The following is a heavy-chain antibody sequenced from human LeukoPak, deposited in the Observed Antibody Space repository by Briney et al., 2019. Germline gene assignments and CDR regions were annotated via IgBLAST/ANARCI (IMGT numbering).Heavy chain of an antibody. J-gene: IGHJ6*02. D-gene: IGHD3-3*01. CDR2: FDPEDGET. CDR1: GYTLTELS. V-gene: IGHV1-24*01. CDR3: ATITGAIFGVVIPIGYYYYGMDV. Sequence: GASVKVSCKVSGYTLTELSMHWVRQARGKGLEWMGGFDPEDGETIYAQKFQGRVTMTEDTSTDTAYMELSSLRSEDTAVYYCATITGAIFGVVIPIGYYYYGMDVWGQGTTVTVSS.